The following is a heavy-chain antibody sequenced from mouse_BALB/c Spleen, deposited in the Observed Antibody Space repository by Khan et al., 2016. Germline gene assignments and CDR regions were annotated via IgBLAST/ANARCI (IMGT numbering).Heavy chain of an antibody. CDR3: AISRWDYFDY. Sequence: QVQLQQSAAELVRPGASVKMSCKASGYIFTTYLMYWVKQRPGQGLEWIGHINPSSGYTEYNQKFKDKTTLTADKSSSTAYMQLSSLTSEDSAVYYCAISRWDYFDYWGQGTTLTVSS. J-gene: IGHJ2*01. CDR2: INPSSGYT. D-gene: IGHD1-1*02. CDR1: GYIFTTYL. V-gene: IGHV1-4*02.